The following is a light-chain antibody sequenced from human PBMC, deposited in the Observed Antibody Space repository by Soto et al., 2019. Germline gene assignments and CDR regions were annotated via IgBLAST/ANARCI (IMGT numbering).Light chain of an antibody. J-gene: IGKJ1*01. Sequence: EIVLTQSPGTLSLSPGDRATLSCRASQSVRSSYLAWYQQRPGQSPRLLIYGASSRAAGIPDRFSGSGSGTDFTLTITRLEPEDFAVYYCHQYGNSPTFGQGTKVDIK. CDR2: GAS. CDR3: HQYGNSPT. CDR1: QSVRSSY. V-gene: IGKV3-20*01.